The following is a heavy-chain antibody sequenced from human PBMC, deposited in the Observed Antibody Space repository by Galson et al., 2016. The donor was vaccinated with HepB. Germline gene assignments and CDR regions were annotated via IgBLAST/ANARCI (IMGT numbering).Heavy chain of an antibody. D-gene: IGHD3-3*01. CDR2: IIPIFVTP. CDR3: ATPLPGLRFLEWSISKAYYYYMDV. Sequence: SVKVSCKASGGTFSSYAISWVRQAPGQGLEWMGGIIPIFVTPKYAQKFQGRVTITADKSTATAFMELSSLRSEDTAVYYCATPLPGLRFLEWSISKAYYYYMDVWGKGTTVTVPS. J-gene: IGHJ6*03. V-gene: IGHV1-69*06. CDR1: GGTFSSYA.